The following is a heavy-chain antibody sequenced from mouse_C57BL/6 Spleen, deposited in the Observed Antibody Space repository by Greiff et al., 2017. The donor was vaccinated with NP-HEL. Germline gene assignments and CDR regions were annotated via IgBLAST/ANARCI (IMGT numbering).Heavy chain of an antibody. CDR2: IDPETGGT. CDR1: GYTFTDYE. Sequence: QVQLKQSGAELVRPGASVTLSCKASGYTFTDYEMHWVKQTPVHGLEWIGAIDPETGGTAYNQKFKGKAILTADKSSSTAYMELRSLTSEDSAVYYCTLYYDYDIAYWGQGTLVTVSA. V-gene: IGHV1-15*01. J-gene: IGHJ3*01. D-gene: IGHD2-4*01. CDR3: TLYYDYDIAY.